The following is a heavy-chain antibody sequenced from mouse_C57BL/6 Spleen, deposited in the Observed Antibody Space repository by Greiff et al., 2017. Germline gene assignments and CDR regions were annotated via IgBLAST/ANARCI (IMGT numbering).Heavy chain of an antibody. J-gene: IGHJ4*01. CDR3: ARYEPTEYAMDY. Sequence: EVMLVESGGGLVQPGGSLSLSCAASGFTFTDYYMSWVRQPPGKAIEWLGFIRNKANGYTTEYSASVKGRFTISRDNSQSILYLQMNALRAEDSATYYCARYEPTEYAMDYWGQGTSVTVSS. CDR1: GFTFTDYY. V-gene: IGHV7-3*01. CDR2: IRNKANGYTT.